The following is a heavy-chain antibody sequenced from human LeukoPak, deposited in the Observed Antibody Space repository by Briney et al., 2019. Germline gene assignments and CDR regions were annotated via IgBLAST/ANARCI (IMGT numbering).Heavy chain of an antibody. D-gene: IGHD6-13*01. Sequence: PSETLSLTCTVSGGSISSYYWSWIRQPPGKGLEWIGYIYYSGSTNYNPSLKSRVTMSVDTSKNQFSLKLSSVTAADTAVYYCARSGFLGQQLDFDYWGQGTLVTVSS. CDR2: IYYSGST. CDR1: GGSISSYY. V-gene: IGHV4-59*12. J-gene: IGHJ4*02. CDR3: ARSGFLGQQLDFDY.